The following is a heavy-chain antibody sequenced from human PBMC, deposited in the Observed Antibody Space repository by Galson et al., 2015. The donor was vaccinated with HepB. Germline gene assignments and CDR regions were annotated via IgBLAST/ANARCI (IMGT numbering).Heavy chain of an antibody. D-gene: IGHD2-2*02. CDR3: AREVDCTSANCYTTTTGDYYYMDV. J-gene: IGHJ6*03. Sequence: SLRLSCAASGFTLDDYGMSWVRQAPGKGLEWVSGINWNGGSTGYADFVKGRFTISRDNAKNSLYLQMNSLRGEDTALYYCAREVDCTSANCYTTTTGDYYYMDVWGKGTTVTVSS. CDR2: INWNGGST. CDR1: GFTLDDYG. V-gene: IGHV3-20*04.